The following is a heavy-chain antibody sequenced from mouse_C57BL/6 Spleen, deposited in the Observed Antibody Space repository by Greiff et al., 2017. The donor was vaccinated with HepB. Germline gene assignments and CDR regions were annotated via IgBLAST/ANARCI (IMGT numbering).Heavy chain of an antibody. V-gene: IGHV1-69*01. Sequence: QVQLQQPGAELVMPGASVKLSCKASGYTFTSYWMHWVKQRPGQGLEWIGEIDPSDSYTNYNQKFKGKSTLTVDKSSSTAYMELRSLTSEDSAVYYCARGGNYAWFAYWGQGTLVTVSA. CDR2: IDPSDSYT. CDR3: ARGGNYAWFAY. J-gene: IGHJ3*01. D-gene: IGHD2-1*01. CDR1: GYTFTSYW.